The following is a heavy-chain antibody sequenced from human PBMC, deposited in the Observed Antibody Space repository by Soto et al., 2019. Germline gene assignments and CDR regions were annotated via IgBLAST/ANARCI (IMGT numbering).Heavy chain of an antibody. CDR2: IYWDDDK. J-gene: IGHJ1*01. V-gene: IGHV2-5*02. CDR1: GFSLSTSGVG. D-gene: IGHD1-26*01. Sequence: QITLKASGPTLVKPTQTLTLTCTFSGFSLSTSGVGVGWIRQPPREALEGLALIYWDDDKRYSPSLKSRLTITKDTSNNQVVLTMTNMVPVDRATYYGAHRPKIVGAEYFQHLVQGTLVTVSS. CDR3: AHRPKIVGAEYFQH.